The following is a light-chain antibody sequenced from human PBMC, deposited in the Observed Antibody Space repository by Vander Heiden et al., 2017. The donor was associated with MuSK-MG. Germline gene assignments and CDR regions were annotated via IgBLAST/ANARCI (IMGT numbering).Light chain of an antibody. CDR1: ASDIGDYNF. Sequence: QSALTQPASVSGSPGQSITISCIGSASDIGDYNFVSWYQQHPGEAPKLLLYDVSHRPSGVSNRFSGSKSGNTASRTISGLQGEDAADYYCSSYTSTNTPYVFGTGTRVTVL. V-gene: IGLV2-14*03. J-gene: IGLJ1*01. CDR2: DVS. CDR3: SSYTSTNTPYV.